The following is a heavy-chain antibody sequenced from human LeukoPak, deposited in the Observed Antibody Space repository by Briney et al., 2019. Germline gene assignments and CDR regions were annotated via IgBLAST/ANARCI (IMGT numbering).Heavy chain of an antibody. Sequence: GGSLRLSCAASGLTFDDYAMHWVRQAPGKGLEWVSGISWKSGSIGYADSVKGRFTISRDNAKNSLYLQMNSLRAEDTALYYCAKDIAYNSGWQGYYYYGMDVWGQGTTVTVSS. V-gene: IGHV3-9*01. D-gene: IGHD6-19*01. CDR2: ISWKSGSI. CDR1: GLTFDDYA. J-gene: IGHJ6*02. CDR3: AKDIAYNSGWQGYYYYGMDV.